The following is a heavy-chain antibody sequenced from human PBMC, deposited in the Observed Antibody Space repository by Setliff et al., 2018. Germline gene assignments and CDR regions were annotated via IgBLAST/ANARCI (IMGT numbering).Heavy chain of an antibody. V-gene: IGHV4-59*01. CDR3: AREPMDSAMVTTGAFDI. Sequence: PSETLSLTCTVSGDSTRSYYWSWVRQPPGRGLEWIGYIYYTGSSNYNPSLKSRVTISVDTSKNQFSLRLRSVRAADTAVYYCAREPMDSAMVTTGAFDIWGRGTMVTVSS. CDR1: GDSTRSYY. CDR2: IYYTGSS. D-gene: IGHD5-18*01. J-gene: IGHJ3*02.